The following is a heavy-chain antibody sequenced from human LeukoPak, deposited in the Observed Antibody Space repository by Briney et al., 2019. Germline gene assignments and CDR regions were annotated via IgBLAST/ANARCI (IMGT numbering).Heavy chain of an antibody. D-gene: IGHD3-16*01. J-gene: IGHJ4*02. CDR3: ARPVLRLSGAFEF. CDR2: ISPNTGGT. CDR1: GYXFTDYN. Sequence: ASVKVSCKASGYXFTDYNIHWVRQAPGQGHEWMGWISPNTGGTKYAQEFQGRVTVTRDTSISTAYMELSRLRSDDTAIYYCARPVLRLSGAFEFWGQGTPVIVSS. V-gene: IGHV1-2*02.